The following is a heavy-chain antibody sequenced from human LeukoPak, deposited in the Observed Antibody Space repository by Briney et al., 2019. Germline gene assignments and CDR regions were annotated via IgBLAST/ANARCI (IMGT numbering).Heavy chain of an antibody. CDR1: GFTFSSYG. CDR2: ISYDGSNK. V-gene: IGHV3-30*03. J-gene: IGHJ4*02. Sequence: GGSLRLSCAASGFTFSSYGMHWVRQAPGKGLEWVAVISYDGSNKYYADSVKGRFTISRDNSKNTLYLQMNSLRAEDTAVYYCARVRGIAVAGEIDYWGQGTLVSVSS. D-gene: IGHD6-19*01. CDR3: ARVRGIAVAGEIDY.